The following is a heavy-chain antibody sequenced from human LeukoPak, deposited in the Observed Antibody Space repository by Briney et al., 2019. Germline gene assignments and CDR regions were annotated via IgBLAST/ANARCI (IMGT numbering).Heavy chain of an antibody. CDR2: ISSSGSTI. CDR1: GFTFSDYY. Sequence: PGGSLRLSCAASGFTFSDYYMNWIRQAPGKGLEWVSYISSSGSTIYYADSVKGRFTISRDNAKNALYLQMNSLRAEDTAVYYCAKDRWSAFDIWDQGTMVTVSS. V-gene: IGHV3-11*01. CDR3: AKDRWSAFDI. D-gene: IGHD1-26*01. J-gene: IGHJ3*02.